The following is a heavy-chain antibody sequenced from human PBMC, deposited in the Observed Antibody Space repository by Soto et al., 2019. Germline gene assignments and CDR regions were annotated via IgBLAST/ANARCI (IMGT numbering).Heavy chain of an antibody. CDR1: GGTFSSYA. Sequence: QVQLVQSGAAVKKPGSSVKVSCKASGGTFSSYAISWARQAPGQGLEWMGGVIPIFGTANYAQKFQGRVTITADEPTRTAYMEMRSLRSEDTDVDYCARARQQQGPPYNWFGPWGQGTLVTVSS. J-gene: IGHJ5*02. CDR3: ARARQQQGPPYNWFGP. CDR2: VIPIFGTA. V-gene: IGHV1-69*12. D-gene: IGHD6-13*01.